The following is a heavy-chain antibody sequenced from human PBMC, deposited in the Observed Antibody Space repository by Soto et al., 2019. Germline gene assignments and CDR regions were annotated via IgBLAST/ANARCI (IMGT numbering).Heavy chain of an antibody. CDR3: ARERGERGYSYGLDDH. CDR2: IYYSGST. D-gene: IGHD5-18*01. J-gene: IGHJ4*02. V-gene: IGHV4-39*02. CDR1: GGSISSSSYY. Sequence: SETLSLTCTVSGGSISSSSYYWGWIRQPPGKGLEWIGSIYYSGSTYYNPSLKSRVTISVDTSKNQFSLKLSSVTAADTAVYYCARERGERGYSYGLDDHWGQATLVT.